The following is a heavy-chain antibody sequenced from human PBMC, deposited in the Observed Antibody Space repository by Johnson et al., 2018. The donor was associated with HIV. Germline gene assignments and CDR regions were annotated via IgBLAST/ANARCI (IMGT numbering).Heavy chain of an antibody. Sequence: VQLVESGGGVVQPRRSLRLSCAASGFTFDDYAMHWVRQAPGKGLEWVSGISWTSGSIGSADSLKCRFTISRDTAKNSLYLQMTSLKTEDTAVYYCTTADCVGDCYEPDAFDIWGQGTMVTVSS. D-gene: IGHD2-21*02. V-gene: IGHV3-9*01. J-gene: IGHJ3*02. CDR2: ISWTSGSI. CDR3: TTADCVGDCYEPDAFDI. CDR1: GFTFDDYA.